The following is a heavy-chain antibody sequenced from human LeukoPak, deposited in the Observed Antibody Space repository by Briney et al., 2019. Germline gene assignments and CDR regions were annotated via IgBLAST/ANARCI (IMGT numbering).Heavy chain of an antibody. CDR3: AKAPVTTCRGAYCYPFDY. D-gene: IGHD2-21*01. J-gene: IGHJ4*02. Sequence: GGSLRLSCAASGFTFSRYGMSWVRQAPGKGLQWVSVISASGERTSYADSVKGRFTTSRDNSKNTLYLEMNSLRAEDTAVYYCAKAPVTTCRGAYCYPFDYWGQGTLVTVSS. CDR2: ISASGERT. CDR1: GFTFSRYG. V-gene: IGHV3-23*01.